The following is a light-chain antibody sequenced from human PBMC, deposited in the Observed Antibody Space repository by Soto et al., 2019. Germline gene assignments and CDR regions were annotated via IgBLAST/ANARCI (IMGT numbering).Light chain of an antibody. CDR1: QSISSY. J-gene: IGKJ4*01. CDR2: AAT. CDR3: HETYSSPLT. Sequence: DIQMTQSPSSLSSSVGDRVTISCRASQSISSYLNWYQQKPGRAPKLLIFAATSLQSGVPSRFSGSGSGTDFTLTISSLQPEDFATYYCHETYSSPLTFGGGTKVEIK. V-gene: IGKV1-39*01.